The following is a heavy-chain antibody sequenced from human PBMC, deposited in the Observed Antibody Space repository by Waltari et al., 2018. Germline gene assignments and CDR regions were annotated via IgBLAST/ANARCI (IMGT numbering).Heavy chain of an antibody. V-gene: IGHV2-5*08. CDR1: GGSISGYYW. CDR3: AHTYGDYFALPNYFDY. J-gene: IGHJ4*02. Sequence: QESGPGLVKPSETLSLTCTVSGGSISGYYWNWIRQPPGKALEWLALIYWNDDKRYSPSLKSRLTITKDTSKNQVVLTMTNMDPVDTATYYCAHTYGDYFALPNYFDYWGQGTLVTVSS. D-gene: IGHD4-17*01. CDR2: IYWNDDK.